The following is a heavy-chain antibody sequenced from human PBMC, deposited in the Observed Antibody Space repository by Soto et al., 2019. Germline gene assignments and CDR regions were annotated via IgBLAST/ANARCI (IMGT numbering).Heavy chain of an antibody. CDR2: VSHDGVKK. CDR1: GFTFTDFG. Sequence: QVQLVETGGGVVQPRRSLRLSCAASGFTFTDFGLHWVRQAPGKGLEWVAVVSHDGVKKLYADSVKGRFTVFRDDSKNTLFLQMDSMRAEDTAVYYCGSGVADSNDFWSGYRTLGYWGQGTLVNVSS. D-gene: IGHD3-3*01. CDR3: GSGVADSNDFWSGYRTLGY. J-gene: IGHJ4*02. V-gene: IGHV3-30*03.